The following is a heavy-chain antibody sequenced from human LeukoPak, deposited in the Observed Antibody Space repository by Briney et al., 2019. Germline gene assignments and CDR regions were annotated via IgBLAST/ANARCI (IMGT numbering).Heavy chain of an antibody. CDR1: GDSVSSNGAA. V-gene: IGHV6-1*01. J-gene: IGHJ2*01. CDR2: TYYRSKWYN. D-gene: IGHD7-27*01. Sequence: SQPLSLTCAISGDSVSSNGAAWNWIRQSPSRGLEWLGRTYYRSKWYNDYAVSVKSRITINPDTSKNQFSLQLNSVTPEDTAVYYCARLVQNWGSWYFDLWGRGTLVTVSS. CDR3: ARLVQNWGSWYFDL.